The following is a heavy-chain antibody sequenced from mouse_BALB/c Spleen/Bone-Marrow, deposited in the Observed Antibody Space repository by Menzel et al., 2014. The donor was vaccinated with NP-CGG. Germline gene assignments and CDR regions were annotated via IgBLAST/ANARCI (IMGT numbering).Heavy chain of an antibody. D-gene: IGHD2-4*01. Sequence: VQGVESGAELVRPGTSVKVSCKASGYAFXNYLIEWVKQRPGQGLEWIGVINPGSGGTNYNEKFKGKATLTADKSSSTAYMQLSSLTSDDSAVYFCARREDYDLDYWGQGTTLTVSS. V-gene: IGHV1-54*01. CDR2: INPGSGGT. J-gene: IGHJ2*01. CDR3: ARREDYDLDY. CDR1: GYAFXNYL.